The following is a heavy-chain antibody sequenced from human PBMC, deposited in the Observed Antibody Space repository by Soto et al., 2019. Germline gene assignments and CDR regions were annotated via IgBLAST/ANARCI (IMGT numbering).Heavy chain of an antibody. CDR2: ISGGDDGT. V-gene: IGHV3-23*01. J-gene: IGHJ3*02. CDR1: GFTFGNYA. CDR3: AKKGLGSLATYCSTGDCHYAFDI. Sequence: EVQLLESGGGLVQPGGSLRLSCAASGFTFGNYAMIWVRQARGKGLEWVSTISGGDDGTYYADSVRGRFTISRVNSRNTVYLKMNSLRAEDTAVYYCAKKGLGSLATYCSTGDCHYAFDIWGQGTMVTVSS. D-gene: IGHD2-15*01.